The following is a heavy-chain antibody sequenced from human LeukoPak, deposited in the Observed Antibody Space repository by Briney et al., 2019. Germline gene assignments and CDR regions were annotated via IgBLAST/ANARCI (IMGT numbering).Heavy chain of an antibody. V-gene: IGHV1-24*01. Sequence: ASVKVSCKVSGYSLTGVSKYWVRQAPGKGLEWMGGFDLDGAGETFFAQKFEGRVTMTEDTSTDTVYMELSNLRSDDTAVYYWEMGDQYHLLEEWGQGTWVTVSS. CDR3: EMGDQYHLLEE. CDR1: GYSLTGVS. J-gene: IGHJ4*02. CDR2: FDLDGAGET. D-gene: IGHD1-26*01.